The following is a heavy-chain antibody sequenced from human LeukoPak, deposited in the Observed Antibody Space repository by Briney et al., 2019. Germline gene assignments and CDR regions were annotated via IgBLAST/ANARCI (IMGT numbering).Heavy chain of an antibody. CDR3: ARSYGDYINFDY. CDR1: GDSISTNY. Sequence: SETLSLTCTVSGDSISTNYWSWIRQPAGKGLEWIGRVYTTGSTNYNPSLKSRLTISVDTSKNQFSLNLTSVTAADTAVYYCARSYGDYINFDYWGQGSLVTVSS. CDR2: VYTTGST. J-gene: IGHJ4*02. V-gene: IGHV4-4*07. D-gene: IGHD4-17*01.